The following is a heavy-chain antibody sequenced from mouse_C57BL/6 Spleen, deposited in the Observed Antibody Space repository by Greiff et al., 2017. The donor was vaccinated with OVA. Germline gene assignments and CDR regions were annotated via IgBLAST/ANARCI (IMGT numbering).Heavy chain of an antibody. D-gene: IGHD1-1*01. J-gene: IGHJ3*01. V-gene: IGHV5-4*03. CDR3: ASSDYYGSRFAY. Sequence: DVMLVESGGGLVKPGGSLKLSCAASGFTFSSYAMSWVRQTPEKRLEWVATISDGGSYTYYPDNVKGRFTISRDNAKNNLYLQMSHLNSEDTAMYYCASSDYYGSRFAYWGQGTLVTVSA. CDR1: GFTFSSYA. CDR2: ISDGGSYT.